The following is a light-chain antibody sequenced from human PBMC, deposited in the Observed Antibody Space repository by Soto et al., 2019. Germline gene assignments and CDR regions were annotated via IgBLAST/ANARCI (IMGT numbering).Light chain of an antibody. V-gene: IGKV1-12*01. J-gene: IGKJ2*01. CDR1: QGINSW. CDR3: QQSSSVPYT. CDR2: AAT. Sequence: DIQMTQSPSSVSASVGDRVTITCRASQGINSWLVWYQQKPGKAPKLLIYAATNLQTGVPSRFSGSRSGTDFTLTISSLQTEDFATYYCQQSSSVPYTFGQGTKVEIK.